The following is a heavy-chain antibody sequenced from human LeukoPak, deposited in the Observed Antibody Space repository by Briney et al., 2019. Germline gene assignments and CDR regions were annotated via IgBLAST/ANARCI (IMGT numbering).Heavy chain of an antibody. J-gene: IGHJ4*02. CDR3: AITYYYDSSGYYNFDY. D-gene: IGHD3-22*01. V-gene: IGHV1-69*04. CDR1: GGTFSSYA. CDR2: IIPILGIA. Sequence: SVKVSCKASGGTFSSYAISWVRQAPGQGLEWMGRIIPILGIANYAQKFQGRVTITADKSTSKAYMELSSLRSEDTAVYYCAITYYYDSSGYYNFDYWGQGTLVTVSS.